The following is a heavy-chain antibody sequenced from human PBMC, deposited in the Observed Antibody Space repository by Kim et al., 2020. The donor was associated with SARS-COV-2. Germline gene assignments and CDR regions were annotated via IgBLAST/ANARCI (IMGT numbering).Heavy chain of an antibody. V-gene: IGHV1-69*01. Sequence: NYAQKFQGRVTITADESTSTAYMELSSLRSEDTAVYYCARDNPDYYGMDVWGQGTTVTVSS. CDR3: ARDNPDYYGMDV. J-gene: IGHJ6*02.